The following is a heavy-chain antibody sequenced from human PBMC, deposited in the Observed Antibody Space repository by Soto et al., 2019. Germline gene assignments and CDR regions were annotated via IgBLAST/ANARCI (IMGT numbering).Heavy chain of an antibody. CDR3: ARCIQQDYYYGMDV. V-gene: IGHV1-18*04. CDR2: ISADNGNT. CDR1: GYIFTDYY. Sequence: ASVKVSCKASGYIFTDYYMHWVRQAPGQGLEWMGRISADNGNTKYAQKFRGRVTMTTDTSTSTVYMELRNLRSDDTAVYYCARCIQQDYYYGMDVWGQGTTVTVSS. J-gene: IGHJ6*02. D-gene: IGHD5-18*01.